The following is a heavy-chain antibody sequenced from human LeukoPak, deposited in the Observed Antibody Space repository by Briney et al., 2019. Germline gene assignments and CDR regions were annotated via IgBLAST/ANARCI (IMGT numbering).Heavy chain of an antibody. CDR1: TFTFSSFS. CDR3: ARGSKPYGMDV. V-gene: IGHV3-21*01. Sequence: MAGGSLRLSCAASTFTFSSFSMNWVRQAPGKGLEWVSSISTSSGYIYYADSVKGRFTISRDNAKGSLYLQMNSLRAEDTAVYYCARGSKPYGMDVWGQGTTVTVSS. CDR2: ISTSSGYI. J-gene: IGHJ6*02.